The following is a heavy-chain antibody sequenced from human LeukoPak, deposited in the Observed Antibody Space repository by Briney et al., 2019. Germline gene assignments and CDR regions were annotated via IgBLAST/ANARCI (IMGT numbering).Heavy chain of an antibody. D-gene: IGHD3-22*01. V-gene: IGHV3-23*01. J-gene: IGHJ3*01. Sequence: GGSLRLSCAASGFSFSNYGMSWVRQAPGKGLEWVSSISSGGDNTYYADSVRGRFTISRDNAKNSLYLQMNSLRAEDTAVYNCAKDRTYSYDSSGPCWGQGTMVTVSS. CDR1: GFSFSNYG. CDR3: AKDRTYSYDSSGPC. CDR2: ISSGGDNT.